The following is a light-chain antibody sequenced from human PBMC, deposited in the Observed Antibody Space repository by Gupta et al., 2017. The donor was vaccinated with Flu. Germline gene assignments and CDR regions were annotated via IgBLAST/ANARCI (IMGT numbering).Light chain of an antibody. Sequence: DIVLTQSPLSLPVTPGEPASISCRSSESLLHSNAYNYLDWYLQKPGQSPQLLIYLGSNRASGVPDRFSGSGSGTDFTLKISRVEAEDVGVYYCMQAQQSPTFGQGTRLEIK. CDR2: LGS. V-gene: IGKV2-28*01. CDR3: MQAQQSPT. J-gene: IGKJ5*01. CDR1: ESLLHSNAYNY.